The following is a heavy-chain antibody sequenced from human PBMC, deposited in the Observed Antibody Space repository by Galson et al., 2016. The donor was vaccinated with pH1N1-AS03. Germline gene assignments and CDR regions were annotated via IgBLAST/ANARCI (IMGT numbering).Heavy chain of an antibody. CDR2: IYWDDDT. Sequence: ALVKPTRTLTLACAFSGFSLATSGVGVGWIRQPPGKALEWLALIYWDDDTLYNPSLKGRLTVTKDTSKNLVVLTLTDMDPVDTATYFCTRSRYYNTNLYYFDYWGQGTLVTVSS. D-gene: IGHD2/OR15-2a*01. V-gene: IGHV2-5*02. CDR3: TRSRYYNTNLYYFDY. J-gene: IGHJ4*02. CDR1: GFSLATSGVG.